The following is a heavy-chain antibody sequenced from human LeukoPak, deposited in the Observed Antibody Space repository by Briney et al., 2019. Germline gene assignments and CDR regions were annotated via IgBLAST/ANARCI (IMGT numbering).Heavy chain of an antibody. CDR1: GFTFRNYG. V-gene: IGHV3-48*02. Sequence: GGSLRLTCTTSGFTFRNYGMTWVRQAPGKGLEWVSYICSSSSTIFYADSVKGRFTIARADAKNSLDLQMYSLRDEDTAMYYCTKLGNHWADGDYWADGSWGQGTLVTVSS. CDR3: TKLGNHWADGDYWADGS. J-gene: IGHJ5*02. D-gene: IGHD5-24*01. CDR2: ICSSSSTI.